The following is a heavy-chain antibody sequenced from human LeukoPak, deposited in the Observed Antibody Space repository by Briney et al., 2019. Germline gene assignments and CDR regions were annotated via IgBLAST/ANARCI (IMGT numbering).Heavy chain of an antibody. V-gene: IGHV1-2*02. CDR2: INPNSGGT. D-gene: IGHD3-10*01. J-gene: IGHJ4*02. CDR1: GYTFTGYY. CDR3: ARDIYYGSGSYGN. Sequence: ASVKVSCKASGYTFTGYYMHWVRQAPGQGLEWMGWINPNSGGTNYAQKFQGRVTMTRDTSIGTAYMELSRLRSDDTAVYYCARDIYYGSGSYGNWGQGTLVTVSS.